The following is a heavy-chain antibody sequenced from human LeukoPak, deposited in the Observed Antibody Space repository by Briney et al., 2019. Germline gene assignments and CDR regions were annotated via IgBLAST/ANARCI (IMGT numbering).Heavy chain of an antibody. CDR2: ISYDGSNK. D-gene: IGHD6-13*01. CDR1: GFTFSSYA. Sequence: PGGSLRLSCAASGFTFSSYAMHWVRQAPGKGLEWVAVISYDGSNKYYADSVKGRFTISRDNSKNTLYLQMNSLRAEDTAVYYCARDSRSSSLKWGQGTLVTVPS. CDR3: ARDSRSSSLK. J-gene: IGHJ4*02. V-gene: IGHV3-30*04.